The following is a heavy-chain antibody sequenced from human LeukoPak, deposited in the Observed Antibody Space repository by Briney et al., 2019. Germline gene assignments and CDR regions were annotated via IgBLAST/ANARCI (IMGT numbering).Heavy chain of an antibody. CDR2: IIPIFGTA. D-gene: IGHD6-13*01. CDR1: GGTFSSYA. V-gene: IGHV1-69*06. J-gene: IGHJ4*02. CDR3: ARTAAAGPYYFDY. Sequence: ASVKVSCKASGGTFSSYAISWVRQAPGQGLEWMGGIIPIFGTANYAQKFQGRVTITADKSTSTAYMELSSLRSEDTAVYYCARTAAAGPYYFDYWGQGTLVTVSS.